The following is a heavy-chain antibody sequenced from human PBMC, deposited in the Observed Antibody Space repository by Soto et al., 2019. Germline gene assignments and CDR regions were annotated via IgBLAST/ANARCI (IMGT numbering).Heavy chain of an antibody. Sequence: QVQLVQSGAEVKKPGASVKVSCKASGYSFTSYGISWVRQAPGQGPEWMGWISGHNGNTNHPQSLQGRVTMTTDISRNTAYMELRSLRSDDTAVYYSARHGFNYYDDIVYYYFVYLGQGTLVTVSS. CDR3: ARHGFNYYDDIVYYYFVY. CDR2: ISGHNGNT. CDR1: GYSFTSYG. D-gene: IGHD3-22*01. V-gene: IGHV1-18*04. J-gene: IGHJ4*02.